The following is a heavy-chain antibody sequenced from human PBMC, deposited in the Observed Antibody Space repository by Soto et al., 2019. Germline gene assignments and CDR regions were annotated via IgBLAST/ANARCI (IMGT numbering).Heavy chain of an antibody. CDR1: RYALTGYT. CDR3: ARGIATGQLDP. J-gene: IGHJ5*02. D-gene: IGHD2-15*01. Sequence: ASVKVSCKASRYALTGYTMNWVRQAPGQRLEWMGWINPDNGNTKSSQKFQDRVIITRDTSASTAYMDLSSLRSEDTAVYYCARGIATGQLDPWGQGTLVTVSS. CDR2: INPDNGNT. V-gene: IGHV1-3*01.